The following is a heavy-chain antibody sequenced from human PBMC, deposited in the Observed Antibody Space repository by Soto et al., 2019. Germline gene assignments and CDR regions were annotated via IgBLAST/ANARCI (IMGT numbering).Heavy chain of an antibody. J-gene: IGHJ5*02. CDR1: GGTFKKYG. CDR2: IIPMYGIA. V-gene: IGHV1-69*12. Sequence: QVQLVQSGAEVKKPGSSVRVSCRTSGGTFKKYGFSWVRQAPGQGLEWMGGIIPMYGIANYGQIFQGRLTITADESTNTVYIDLTSLKSADTAVYYCAGEVGGTGSHLWGQGTQVTVSS. CDR3: AGEVGGTGSHL. D-gene: IGHD3-9*01.